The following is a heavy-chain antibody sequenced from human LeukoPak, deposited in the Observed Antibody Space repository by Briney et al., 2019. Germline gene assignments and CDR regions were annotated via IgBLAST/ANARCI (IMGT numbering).Heavy chain of an antibody. J-gene: IGHJ6*03. V-gene: IGHV3-7*01. Sequence: GGSLRLSCVASGFPFSSYWVTWVRQAPGKGLEWVGNIKQDGSEKYYMDSVKGRFTISRDNAKNSVYLQMNSLRVEDTAVYYCARDLDYDYYMDVWGKGTTVTVSS. CDR1: GFPFSSYW. CDR3: ARDLDYDYYMDV. CDR2: IKQDGSEK.